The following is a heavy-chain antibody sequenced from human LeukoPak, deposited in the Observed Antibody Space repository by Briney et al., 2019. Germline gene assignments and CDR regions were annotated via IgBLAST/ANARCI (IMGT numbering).Heavy chain of an antibody. Sequence: GGSLRLSCAASGFTFSSYSMNWVRQAPGKGLEWVSSISSSSSYIYYADSVKGRFTISRDNSKNTLYLQMNSLRAEDTAVYYCARTTWFGESGDYWGQGTLVTVSS. D-gene: IGHD3-10*01. V-gene: IGHV3-21*04. CDR2: ISSSSSYI. J-gene: IGHJ4*02. CDR1: GFTFSSYS. CDR3: ARTTWFGESGDY.